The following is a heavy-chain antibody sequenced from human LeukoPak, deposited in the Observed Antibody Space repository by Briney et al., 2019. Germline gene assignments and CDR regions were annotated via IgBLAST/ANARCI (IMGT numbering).Heavy chain of an antibody. CDR3: ARSVQGSSWYVPGDY. V-gene: IGHV1-46*01. J-gene: IGHJ4*02. D-gene: IGHD6-13*01. CDR2: INPSGGST. Sequence: ASAKVSCKASGYTFTSYFIHWVRHTPGQGLEWMGIINPSGGSTNYAQKFQGRVTMTRDTSTSTVYMELSSLRSEDTAVYYCARSVQGSSWYVPGDYWGQGTLVTVSS. CDR1: GYTFTSYF.